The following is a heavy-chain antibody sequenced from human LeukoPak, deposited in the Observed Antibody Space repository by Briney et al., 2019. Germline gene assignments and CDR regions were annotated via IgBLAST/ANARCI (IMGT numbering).Heavy chain of an antibody. V-gene: IGHV4-34*01. D-gene: IGHD5-24*01. J-gene: IGHJ5*02. Sequence: PSETLSLTCAVYGGSFSGYYWSWIRQPPGKGLEWIGEINHSGSTNYNPSLKSRVTISVDTSKNQFSLKLSSVTAADTAVYYCARVRRWLQPNWFDPWGQGTLVTVSS. CDR3: ARVRRWLQPNWFDP. CDR2: INHSGST. CDR1: GGSFSGYY.